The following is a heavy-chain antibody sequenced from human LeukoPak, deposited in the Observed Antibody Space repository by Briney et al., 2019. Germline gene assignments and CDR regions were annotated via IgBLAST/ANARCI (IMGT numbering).Heavy chain of an antibody. CDR1: GGTFSSYG. V-gene: IGHV1-69*13. D-gene: IGHD5-18*01. J-gene: IGHJ5*02. CDR2: IIPIFGTA. Sequence: GASVKVSCKASGGTFSSYGISWVRQAPGQGLEWMGGIIPIFGTANYAQKFQGRVTITADESTSTAYMELSSLRSEDTAVYYCARDERDGGDTAMLGANNWFDPWGQGTLVTVSS. CDR3: ARDERDGGDTAMLGANNWFDP.